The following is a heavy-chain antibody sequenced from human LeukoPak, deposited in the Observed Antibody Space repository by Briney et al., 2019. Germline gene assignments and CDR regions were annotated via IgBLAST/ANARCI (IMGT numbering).Heavy chain of an antibody. V-gene: IGHV3-23*01. D-gene: IGHD1-14*01. Sequence: GGSLRLSCAASGFTFSSYAMTWVRQAPGKGLEWVSTISGSGGSTFYADSVKGRFTISRDNSKNTLYLQMNSLRAEDTAGYYCAKATGPSYFDHWGQGTLVTVSS. J-gene: IGHJ4*02. CDR2: ISGSGGST. CDR1: GFTFSSYA. CDR3: AKATGPSYFDH.